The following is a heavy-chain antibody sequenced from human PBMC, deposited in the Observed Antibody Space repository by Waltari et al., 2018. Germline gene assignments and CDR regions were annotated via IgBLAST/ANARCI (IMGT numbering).Heavy chain of an antibody. CDR1: CGSISSSSSY. V-gene: IGHV4-39*07. Sequence: QLQLQESGPGLVKPSETLSLTCTVSCGSISSSSSYWGWIRQPPGKGLEWIGSIYYSGSTYYNPSHKSRVTISVDTSKNQFSLKLSSVTAADTAVYYWARDPIVATPLYFDYWGQGTLVTVSS. D-gene: IGHD5-12*01. CDR2: IYYSGST. J-gene: IGHJ4*02. CDR3: ARDPIVATPLYFDY.